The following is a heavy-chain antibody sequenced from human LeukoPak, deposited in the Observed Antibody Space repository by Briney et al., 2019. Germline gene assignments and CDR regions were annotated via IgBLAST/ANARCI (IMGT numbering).Heavy chain of an antibody. CDR1: GGSVSSGSYY. D-gene: IGHD2-2*01. CDR3: ARDRPAAMFDY. V-gene: IGHV4-61*01. J-gene: IGHJ4*02. Sequence: SETLSLTCTVSGGSVSSGSYYWSWIRQPPGKGLEWIGYIYYSGSTNYNPSLKSRVTISVDTSKNQFSLKLSSVTAADTAVYYCARDRPAAMFDYWGQRTLVTVSS. CDR2: IYYSGST.